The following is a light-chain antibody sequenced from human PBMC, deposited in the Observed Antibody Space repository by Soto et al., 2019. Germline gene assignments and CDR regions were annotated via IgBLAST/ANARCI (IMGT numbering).Light chain of an antibody. Sequence: DIQMTQSPSTLSASVGDRLTITCRASQSISSWVACYQQKPGNPPKLLIYDTSRLESAVPSRFSASGSGTEFTLTISGLQPDDFATYYCHQYNSYTWTFGQGTKVDIK. CDR1: QSISSW. CDR2: DTS. J-gene: IGKJ1*01. CDR3: HQYNSYTWT. V-gene: IGKV1-5*01.